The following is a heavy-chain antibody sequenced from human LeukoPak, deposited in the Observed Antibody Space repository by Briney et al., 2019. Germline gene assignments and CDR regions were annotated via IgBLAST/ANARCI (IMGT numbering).Heavy chain of an antibody. V-gene: IGHV3-30*02. CDR2: IRYDGSNK. D-gene: IGHD3-22*01. CDR3: AKDLNSFDSNLLFDY. J-gene: IGHJ4*02. Sequence: GGSLRLSCAASGFTFSRFSMNWVRQAPGKGLEWVAFIRYDGSNKYYADSVKGRFTISRDNSKNTLYLQMNSLRAEDTAVYYCAKDLNSFDSNLLFDYWGQGTLVTVSS. CDR1: GFTFSRFS.